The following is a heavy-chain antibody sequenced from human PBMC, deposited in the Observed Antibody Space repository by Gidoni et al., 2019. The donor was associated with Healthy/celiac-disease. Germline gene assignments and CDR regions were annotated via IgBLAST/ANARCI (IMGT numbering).Heavy chain of an antibody. Sequence: QLQLQESGPGLVKPSETLSLTCTVSGGSLSSSSYYWGWIRQPPGKGLEWIGSIYYSGSNYYNPSLKSRVTISVDTSKNQFSLKLSSVTAADTAVYYCARHVSTQYYYDSSGRYAFDIWGQGTMVTVSS. CDR3: ARHVSTQYYYDSSGRYAFDI. CDR1: GGSLSSSSYY. D-gene: IGHD3-22*01. CDR2: IYYSGSN. J-gene: IGHJ3*02. V-gene: IGHV4-39*01.